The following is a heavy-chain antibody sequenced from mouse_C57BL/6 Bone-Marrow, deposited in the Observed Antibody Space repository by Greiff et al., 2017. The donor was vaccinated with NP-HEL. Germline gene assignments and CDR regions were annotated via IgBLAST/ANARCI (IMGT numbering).Heavy chain of an antibody. V-gene: IGHV5-6*01. CDR2: TSSGGSYT. J-gene: IGHJ2*01. Sequence: EVQVVESGGDLVKPGGSLKLSCAASGFTFSSYGLSWVRQTPDKRLEWVATTSSGGSYTYYPDSVKGRFTISRDNAKNTLYLQMSSLKSEDTAMYYCARHYYSNYFDYWGQGTTLTVSS. D-gene: IGHD2-5*01. CDR3: ARHYYSNYFDY. CDR1: GFTFSSYG.